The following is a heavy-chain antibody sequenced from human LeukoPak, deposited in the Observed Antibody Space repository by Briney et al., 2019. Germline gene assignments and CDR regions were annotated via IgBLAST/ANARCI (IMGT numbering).Heavy chain of an antibody. D-gene: IGHD3-22*01. V-gene: IGHV3-48*03. CDR1: GFTFSSYE. CDR3: ARDRNMIVVVPFDY. J-gene: IGHJ4*02. Sequence: GGSLRLSCAASGFTFSSYEMNWVRQAPGKGLEWVSYISSSGSTIYYADSVKGRFTISRDNAKNSLYLQMNSLRAEDTAVYYCARDRNMIVVVPFDYWGQGTLVTVSS. CDR2: ISSSGSTI.